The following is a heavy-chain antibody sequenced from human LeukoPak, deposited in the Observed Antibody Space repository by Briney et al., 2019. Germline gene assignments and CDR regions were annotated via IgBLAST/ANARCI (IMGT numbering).Heavy chain of an antibody. J-gene: IGHJ3*02. Sequence: GGTLRLSCAASGFTFSSYGLHWVRQAPGKGLEYVSANANSVKGRFTVSRDNAKNTLYLQMGSLRAEDMAVYYCARSAYSYGYGHAFDIWGQGTMVTVSS. D-gene: IGHD5-18*01. V-gene: IGHV3-64*01. CDR3: ARSAYSYGYGHAFDI. CDR1: GFTFSSYG.